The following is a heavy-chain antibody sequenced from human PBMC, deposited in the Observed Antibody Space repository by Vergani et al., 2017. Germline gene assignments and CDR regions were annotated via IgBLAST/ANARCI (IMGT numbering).Heavy chain of an antibody. CDR3: ARHSGYSSSWYFDY. Sequence: EVHLVLSGAEVKKPGESLKISCKGSGYSFTSYWIGWVRQMPGKGLEWMGIIYPGYSDTIYSPSYQGQVTISTDKSISTAYLQWSSLKASDTAMYYCARHSGYSSSWYFDYWGQGTLVTVYS. V-gene: IGHV5-51*01. D-gene: IGHD6-13*01. J-gene: IGHJ4*02. CDR2: IYPGYSDT. CDR1: GYSFTSYW.